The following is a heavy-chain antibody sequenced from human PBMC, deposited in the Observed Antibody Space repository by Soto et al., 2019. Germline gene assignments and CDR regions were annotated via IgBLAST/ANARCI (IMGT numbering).Heavy chain of an antibody. J-gene: IGHJ6*01. CDR3: ARSACGGTRNYYYYHIDV. V-gene: IGHV1-69*13. CDR2: IIPMFGTT. D-gene: IGHD2-15*01. CDR1: GGTFSSYA. Sequence: ASVKVSCKASGGTFSSYAASWVRQAPGQGLEWMGGIIPMFGTTNYAQKFQGRVTITADESSSTAYMELSTLRSEDTAVYYCARSACGGTRNYYYYHIDVWGLGTTVTVSS.